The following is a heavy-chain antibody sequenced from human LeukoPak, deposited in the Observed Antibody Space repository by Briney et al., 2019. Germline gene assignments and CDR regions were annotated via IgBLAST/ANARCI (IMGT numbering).Heavy chain of an antibody. V-gene: IGHV4-39*07. D-gene: IGHD3-22*01. CDR1: GGSISSYY. J-gene: IGHJ4*02. CDR3: AREGYYYDSSGYYGY. CDR2: IYYSGST. Sequence: SETLSLTCTVSGGSISSYYWGWIRQPPGKGLEWIGSIYYSGSTYYNPSLKSRVTISVDTSKNQFSLKLSSVTAADTAVYYCAREGYYYDSSGYYGYWGQGTLVTVSS.